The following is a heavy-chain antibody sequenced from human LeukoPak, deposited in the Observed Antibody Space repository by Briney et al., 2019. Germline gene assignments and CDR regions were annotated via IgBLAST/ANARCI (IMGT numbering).Heavy chain of an antibody. J-gene: IGHJ4*02. Sequence: GGSLRLSCAASGFTFSSYAMSWVRQAPGKGLEWVSAISSSGGSTYYAESVKGRLTIYRDNSKNTLYLQMNSLRAEDTAVYYCAKGGYYYDSSGYSLWGQGTLVTVSS. CDR2: ISSSGGST. CDR1: GFTFSSYA. V-gene: IGHV3-23*01. D-gene: IGHD3-22*01. CDR3: AKGGYYYDSSGYSL.